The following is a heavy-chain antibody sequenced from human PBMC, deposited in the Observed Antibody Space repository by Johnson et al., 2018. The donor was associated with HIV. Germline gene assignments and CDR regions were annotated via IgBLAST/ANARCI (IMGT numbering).Heavy chain of an antibody. Sequence: QMQLVESGGGVVQPGRSLRLSCAASGFTFRSYGMHWVRQAPGKGLEWVAVIQYDGSNKYYADSLKGRFTISRDNSKNTVYLQMNSLRPEDTAVYYCAKDGGSYGGAFDIWGQGTMVTVSS. CDR1: GFTFRSYG. D-gene: IGHD1-26*01. V-gene: IGHV3-30*02. CDR2: IQYDGSNK. J-gene: IGHJ3*02. CDR3: AKDGGSYGGAFDI.